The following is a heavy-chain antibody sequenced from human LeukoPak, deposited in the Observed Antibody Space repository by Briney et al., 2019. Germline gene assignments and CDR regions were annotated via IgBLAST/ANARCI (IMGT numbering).Heavy chain of an antibody. J-gene: IGHJ4*02. D-gene: IGHD3-3*01. CDR2: VSHRGST. Sequence: PSETLSLTCTVSGYSISNGYYWGWIRPSPGKGLEWVGIVSHRGSTYYNPSLRSRVTISVDRSKQKFSLKLTSVTAADTAVYFCARGAEYYAIWRGYAAYSDYWGQGISVTVSS. V-gene: IGHV4-38-2*02. CDR3: ARGAEYYAIWRGYAAYSDY. CDR1: GYSISNGYY.